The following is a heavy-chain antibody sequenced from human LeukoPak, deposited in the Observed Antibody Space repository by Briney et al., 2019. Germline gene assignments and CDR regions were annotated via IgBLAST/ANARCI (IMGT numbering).Heavy chain of an antibody. J-gene: IGHJ4*02. V-gene: IGHV1-2*06. CDR3: AAVYCGGDCYSGPFDY. CDR2: INPNSGGT. Sequence: GASVKVSCKASGYTFTGYYMHWVRQAPGQGLEWMGRINPNSGGTNYAQKFQERVTITRDMSTSTAYMELSSLRSEDTAVYYCAAVYCGGDCYSGPFDYWGQGTLVTVSS. CDR1: GYTFTGYY. D-gene: IGHD2-21*02.